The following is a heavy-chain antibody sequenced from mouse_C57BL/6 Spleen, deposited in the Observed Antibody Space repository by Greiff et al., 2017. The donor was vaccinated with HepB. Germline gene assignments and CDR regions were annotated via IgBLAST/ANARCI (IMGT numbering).Heavy chain of an antibody. CDR2: INYDGSST. CDR3: ARGGGTYAMDY. CDR1: GFTFSDYY. J-gene: IGHJ4*01. V-gene: IGHV5-16*01. Sequence: EVKLVESGGGLVQPGSSMKLSCTASGFTFSDYYMAWVRQVPEKGLEWVANINYDGSSTYYLDSLKSRFIISRDNAKNILYLQMSSLKSEDTATYYCARGGGTYAMDYWGQGTSVTVSS. D-gene: IGHD2-14*01.